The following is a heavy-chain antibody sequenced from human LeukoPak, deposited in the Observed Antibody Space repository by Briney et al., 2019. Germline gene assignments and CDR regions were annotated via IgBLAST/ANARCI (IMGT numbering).Heavy chain of an antibody. J-gene: IGHJ4*02. CDR3: ARDLPYGGNFGDY. CDR1: GFTFSSYA. D-gene: IGHD4-23*01. V-gene: IGHV3-64*01. Sequence: GGSLRLSCAASGFTFSSYAMHWVRQAPGKGLEYVSAISSNGDSTYYANSVKGRFTISRDNSKNTLYLQMGSLRAEDMAVYYCARDLPYGGNFGDYWGQGTLVTVSS. CDR2: ISSNGDST.